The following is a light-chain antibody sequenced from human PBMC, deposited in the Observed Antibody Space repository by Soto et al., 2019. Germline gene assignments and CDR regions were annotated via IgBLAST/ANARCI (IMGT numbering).Light chain of an antibody. J-gene: IGKJ4*01. CDR1: QSVSSTY. Sequence: IVLTQSPGTLSLSPGERATLSCRASQSVSSTYLAWYQQKPGQTPRLLIFGASSRATGIPDRFSGSGSGTDFFLTISRLEPEDFAVYYCQQYGSSPLTFGGGTKVEIK. V-gene: IGKV3-20*01. CDR3: QQYGSSPLT. CDR2: GAS.